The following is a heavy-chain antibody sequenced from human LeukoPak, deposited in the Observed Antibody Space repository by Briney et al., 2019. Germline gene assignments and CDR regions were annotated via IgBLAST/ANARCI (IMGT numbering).Heavy chain of an antibody. J-gene: IGHJ3*02. Sequence: DSVKGRFTISRDNSKNTLYLQMNSLRAEDTAVYYCAKGSCGSYYDAFHIWGQGTMVAVSS. D-gene: IGHD1-26*01. V-gene: IGHV3-33*06. CDR3: AKGSCGSYYDAFHI.